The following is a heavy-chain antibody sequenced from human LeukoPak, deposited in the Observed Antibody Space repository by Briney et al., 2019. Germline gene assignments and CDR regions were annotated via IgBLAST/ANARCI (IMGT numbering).Heavy chain of an antibody. Sequence: PGGSLRLSCAASGFTFSSYIINWVRQAPGKGLEWVSSISSSNSYIYYADSVKGRFTISRDNAKNSLYLQMNSLRAEDTAVYYCAELGITMIGGVWGKGTTVTISS. CDR1: GFTFSSYI. CDR3: AELGITMIGGV. V-gene: IGHV3-21*01. J-gene: IGHJ6*04. CDR2: ISSSNSYI. D-gene: IGHD3-10*02.